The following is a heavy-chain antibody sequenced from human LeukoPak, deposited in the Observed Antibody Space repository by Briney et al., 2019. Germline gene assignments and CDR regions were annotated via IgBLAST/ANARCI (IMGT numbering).Heavy chain of an antibody. J-gene: IGHJ4*02. V-gene: IGHV4-39*01. CDR1: GGSISSSSYY. CDR3: ARPSGYYQYYFAY. D-gene: IGHD3-22*01. Sequence: SETLSLTCTVSGGSISSSSYYWGWIRQPPGKGLEWIGSIYYSGSTYYNPSLKSRVTISVDTSKNQFSLKLSSVTAADTAVYYCARPSGYYQYYFAYWGQGTLVTVSS. CDR2: IYYSGST.